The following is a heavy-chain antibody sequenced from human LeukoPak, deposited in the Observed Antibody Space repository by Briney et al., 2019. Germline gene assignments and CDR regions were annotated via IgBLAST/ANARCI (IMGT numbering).Heavy chain of an antibody. V-gene: IGHV3-48*04. J-gene: IGHJ5*02. CDR2: ISSSSSTI. D-gene: IGHD4-17*01. Sequence: GGSLRLSCAASGFTFSSYSMNWVRQAPGKGLEWVSYISSSSSTIYYADSVKGRFTISRDNAKNSLYLQMNSLRAEDTAVYYCARLGLLSTTVISAPWGQGTLVTVSS. CDR1: GFTFSSYS. CDR3: ARLGLLSTTVISAP.